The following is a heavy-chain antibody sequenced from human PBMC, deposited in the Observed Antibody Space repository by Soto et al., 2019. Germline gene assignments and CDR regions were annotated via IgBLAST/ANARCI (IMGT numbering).Heavy chain of an antibody. V-gene: IGHV4-34*01. CDR3: ARTGRGYCTNGVCYSPHGVRLTGDYLDY. CDR1: GGSFRGYY. Sequence: SETLSLTCAVYGGSFRGYYWSWIRQPPGKGLEWIGEINHSGSTNYNPSLKSRVTISVDTSKNQFSLKLSSVTAADTAVYYCARTGRGYCTNGVCYSPHGVRLTGDYLDYWGQGTLVTVSS. J-gene: IGHJ4*02. D-gene: IGHD2-8*01. CDR2: INHSGST.